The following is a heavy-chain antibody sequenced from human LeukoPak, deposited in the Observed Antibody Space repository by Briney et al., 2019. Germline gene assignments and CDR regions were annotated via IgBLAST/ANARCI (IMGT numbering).Heavy chain of an antibody. D-gene: IGHD6-6*01. CDR3: ARDLSLIAAPGGY. Sequence: GASVKVSCKASGGTFSSYAISWVRQAPGQGLEWMGGIIPIFGTANYAQKFQGRVTMTTDTSTSTAYMELRSLRSDDTAVYYCARDLSLIAAPGGYWGQGTLVTVSS. CDR1: GGTFSSYA. CDR2: IIPIFGTA. J-gene: IGHJ4*02. V-gene: IGHV1-69*05.